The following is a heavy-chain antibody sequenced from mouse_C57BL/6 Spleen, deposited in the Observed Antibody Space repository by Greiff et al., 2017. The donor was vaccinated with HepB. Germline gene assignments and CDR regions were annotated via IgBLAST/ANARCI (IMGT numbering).Heavy chain of an antibody. D-gene: IGHD2-4*01. CDR1: GYTFTSYW. CDR2: IYPGSGST. Sequence: VQLQQSGAELVKPGASVKMSCKASGYTFTSYWITWVKQRPGQGLEWIGDIYPGSGSTNYNEKFKSKATLTVDTSSSTAYMQLSSLTSEDSSVYYCAGKGFFYDYEFAYWGQGTLVTVSA. V-gene: IGHV1-55*01. J-gene: IGHJ3*01. CDR3: AGKGFFYDYEFAY.